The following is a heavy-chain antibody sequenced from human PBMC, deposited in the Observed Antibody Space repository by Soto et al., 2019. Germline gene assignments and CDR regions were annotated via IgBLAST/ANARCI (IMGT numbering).Heavy chain of an antibody. CDR2: ISRSSSYI. Sequence: GGFLRHSCAAAGLTFNSYSMNWVREAPGKGLEWVSSISRSSSYIYYADSVKGRFTISRDNAKNSLYLQMNSLRGEDTAVYYCARGWGGIAVAGKVRYFDYWGQGTLVTVSS. J-gene: IGHJ4*02. CDR3: ARGWGGIAVAGKVRYFDY. V-gene: IGHV3-21*01. D-gene: IGHD6-19*01. CDR1: GLTFNSYS.